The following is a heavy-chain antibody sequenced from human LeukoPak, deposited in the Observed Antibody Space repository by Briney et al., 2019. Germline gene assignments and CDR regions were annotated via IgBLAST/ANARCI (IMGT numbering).Heavy chain of an antibody. CDR2: ISSSGSTI. CDR1: GFTFSSYE. V-gene: IGHV3-48*03. CDR3: ATSRYSGSYSDGMDV. Sequence: GGSLRLSCAASGFTFSSYEMNWVRQAPGKGLEWVSYISSSGSTIYYADSVKGRFTISRHNSKNTLYLQMNSLRAEDTAVYYCATSRYSGSYSDGMDVWGQGTTVTISS. D-gene: IGHD1-26*01. J-gene: IGHJ6*02.